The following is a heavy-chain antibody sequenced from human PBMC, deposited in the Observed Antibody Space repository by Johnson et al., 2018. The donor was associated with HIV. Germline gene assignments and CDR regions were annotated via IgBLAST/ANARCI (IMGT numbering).Heavy chain of an antibody. Sequence: VQLVESGGGLVKPGRSLRLSCAASAFTFADYAMHWVRQAPGKGLEWVSGIGWNSGSVAYADSVQGRLTISRDNAKNSLFLHMNSLGAEDTALYYCAKSIDAAADDAFDIWGQGTMVTVSS. V-gene: IGHV3-9*01. D-gene: IGHD6-13*01. CDR3: AKSIDAAADDAFDI. CDR2: IGWNSGSV. CDR1: AFTFADYA. J-gene: IGHJ3*02.